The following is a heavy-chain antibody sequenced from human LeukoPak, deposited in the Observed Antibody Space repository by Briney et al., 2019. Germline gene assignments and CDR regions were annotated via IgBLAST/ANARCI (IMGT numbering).Heavy chain of an antibody. Sequence: SETLSLTCTVSGGSISSYYWSWIRQPAGKGLEWIGRIYTSGSTNYNPSLKSRVTMSVDTSKYQFSLKLSSVTAADTAVYCCARDSTTRAFYIWGQGTMVTVSS. CDR3: ARDSTTRAFYI. D-gene: IGHD1-7*01. CDR1: GGSISSYY. J-gene: IGHJ3*02. V-gene: IGHV4-4*07. CDR2: IYTSGST.